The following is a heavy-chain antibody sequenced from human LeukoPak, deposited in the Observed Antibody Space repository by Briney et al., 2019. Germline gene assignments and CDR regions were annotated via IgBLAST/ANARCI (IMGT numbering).Heavy chain of an antibody. Sequence: AASVKVSCKASGGTFSSYAISWVRQAPGQGLEWMGRIIPILGIANYAQMFQGRVTITADKSTSTAYMELSSLRTEDTAVYYCARDGMVVVAATISSNWFDPWGQGTLVTVSS. CDR1: GGTFSSYA. V-gene: IGHV1-69*04. D-gene: IGHD2-15*01. CDR2: IIPILGIA. CDR3: ARDGMVVVAATISSNWFDP. J-gene: IGHJ5*02.